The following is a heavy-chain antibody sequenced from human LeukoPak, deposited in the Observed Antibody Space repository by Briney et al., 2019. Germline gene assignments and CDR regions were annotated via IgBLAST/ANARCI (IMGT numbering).Heavy chain of an antibody. Sequence: QPGRSLRLSCAASGFTFSSYAMHWVRQAPGKGLEWVAVISYDGSNKYYADSVKGRFTISRDNSKNTLYLQMNSLRAEDTAVYYCARAASLGYWGQGTLVTVSS. V-gene: IGHV3-30-3*01. CDR3: ARAASLGY. CDR2: ISYDGSNK. CDR1: GFTFSSYA. J-gene: IGHJ4*02. D-gene: IGHD7-27*01.